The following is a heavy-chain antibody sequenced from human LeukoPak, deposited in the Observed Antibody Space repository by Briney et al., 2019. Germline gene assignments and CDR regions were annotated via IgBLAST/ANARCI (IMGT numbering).Heavy chain of an antibody. J-gene: IGHJ4*02. CDR1: GFTFSSYA. CDR3: AKDAYYDSSGYSGY. Sequence: AGGSLRLSCAASGFTFSSYAMNWVRQAPGKGLGWVSAISGSGGSAYYADSVKGRFTISRDNSKNTLYLQMNSLRAEDTAVYYCAKDAYYDSSGYSGYWGQGTLVTVSS. D-gene: IGHD3-22*01. V-gene: IGHV3-23*01. CDR2: ISGSGGSA.